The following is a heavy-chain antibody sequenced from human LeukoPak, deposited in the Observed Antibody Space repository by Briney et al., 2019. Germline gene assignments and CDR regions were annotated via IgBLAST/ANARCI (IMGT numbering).Heavy chain of an antibody. Sequence: GGSLSLSCAASGFTFSSYAMSWVRQAPGKGLEWVSAIGGSGVNTYYADSVKGRFTISRDNAKNSLYLQMNSLRAEDTAVYYCARDQYCSGGSCYLGVFDYWGQGTLVTVSS. CDR2: IGGSGVNT. CDR3: ARDQYCSGGSCYLGVFDY. CDR1: GFTFSSYA. J-gene: IGHJ4*02. D-gene: IGHD2-15*01. V-gene: IGHV3-23*01.